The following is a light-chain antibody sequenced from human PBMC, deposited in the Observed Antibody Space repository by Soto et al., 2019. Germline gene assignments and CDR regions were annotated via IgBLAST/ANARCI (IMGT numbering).Light chain of an antibody. V-gene: IGLV2-8*01. CDR2: DVN. J-gene: IGLJ3*02. CDR3: SSYAGRNNWV. CDR1: SSDVGGYNY. Sequence: QSALTQPPSASGSPGQSVTISCTGTSSDVGGYNYVSWYQQYPGKAPQLVIFDVNRRPSGVPDRFSGSKSGNTASLTVSGLQADDEADYYCSSYAGRNNWVFGGGTKVTVL.